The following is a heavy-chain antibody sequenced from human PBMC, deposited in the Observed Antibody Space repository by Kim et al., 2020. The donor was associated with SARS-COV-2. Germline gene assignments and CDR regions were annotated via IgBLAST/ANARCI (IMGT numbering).Heavy chain of an antibody. Sequence: SGSGVTTYYADSVKGRFTISRDSSKNTLYLQMNSLRADDTAVYYCAKDSLDWGQGTLVTVSS. V-gene: IGHV3-23*01. CDR2: SGSGVTT. J-gene: IGHJ4*02. CDR3: AKDSLD.